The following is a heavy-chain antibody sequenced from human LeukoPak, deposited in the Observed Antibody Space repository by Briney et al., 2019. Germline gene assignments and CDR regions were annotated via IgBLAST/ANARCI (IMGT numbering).Heavy chain of an antibody. J-gene: IGHJ4*02. CDR2: INPNSGGT. CDR3: ARGSRIAAAGSHY. CDR1: GYTFTGYY. V-gene: IGHV1-2*02. Sequence: ASVKVSCKASGYTFTGYYMHWVRQAPGQGLEWMGWINPNSGGTNYAQKFQGRVTMTRDTSISTAYMELSRPRSDDTAVYYCARGSRIAAAGSHYWGQGTLVTVSS. D-gene: IGHD6-13*01.